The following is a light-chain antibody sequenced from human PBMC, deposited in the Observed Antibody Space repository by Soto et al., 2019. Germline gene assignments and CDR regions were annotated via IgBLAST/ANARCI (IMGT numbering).Light chain of an antibody. CDR1: QGIGNY. CDR3: QDHYSAPLT. J-gene: IGKJ4*01. CDR2: AAF. Sequence: DIQMTQSPSSLSASVGDRVTVTCRASQGIGNYLAWYQQKAGKVPKLLIYAAFTVQSGVPSRFSGSGSGTDFNLTISSLQPEDVATYYCQDHYSAPLTFGGGTKVEI. V-gene: IGKV1-27*01.